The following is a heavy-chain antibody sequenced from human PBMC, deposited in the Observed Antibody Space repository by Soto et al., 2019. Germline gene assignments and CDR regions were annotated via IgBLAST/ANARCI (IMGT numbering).Heavy chain of an antibody. CDR2: ILYDGSEK. J-gene: IGHJ5*02. V-gene: IGHV3-30*18. Sequence: QVQLVESGGGVVQPGTSLRLSCAASGFSFSNDGMHWVRQARGKGLEWVAFILYDGSEKYYADSVKGRFSISRENSKNTLYLQVDSLRAEDTAVYYCTKGGGAMMILRRIGHPRDPWGPGALDTVSS. CDR3: TKGGGAMMILRRIGHPRDP. D-gene: IGHD3-16*01. CDR1: GFSFSNDG.